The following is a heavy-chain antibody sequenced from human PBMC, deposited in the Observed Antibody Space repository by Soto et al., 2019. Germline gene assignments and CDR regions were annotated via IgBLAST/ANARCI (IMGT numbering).Heavy chain of an antibody. CDR1: GGSVTSGGYY. Sequence: QVQLQESGPGLVRPSQTLSLTCTVSGGSVTSGGYYWSWIRHCPGKGLEWIGYIYSSGDTNYNPSLNSRVAMSVDTSKNQFSLQLTSVTVADTAIYYCTRDWGPTVTNGYDSWGQGILVTVSS. D-gene: IGHD4-4*01. J-gene: IGHJ5*01. V-gene: IGHV4-31*03. CDR3: TRDWGPTVTNGYDS. CDR2: IYSSGDT.